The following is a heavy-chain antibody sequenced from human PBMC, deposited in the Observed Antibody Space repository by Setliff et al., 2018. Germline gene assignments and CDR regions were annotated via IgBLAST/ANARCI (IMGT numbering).Heavy chain of an antibody. V-gene: IGHV5-51*01. CDR1: GYSFTDYW. Sequence: PGESLKISCKGSGYSFTDYWIAWVRQTPGKGLEWMGTIYPGNADARYSPSFQGQVTISTDTSINTAFLQWKNLKASDTAVYYCARRGERFFNWFDPWGQGTLVTVSS. CDR2: IYPGNADA. CDR3: ARRGERFFNWFDP. D-gene: IGHD2-21*01. J-gene: IGHJ5*02.